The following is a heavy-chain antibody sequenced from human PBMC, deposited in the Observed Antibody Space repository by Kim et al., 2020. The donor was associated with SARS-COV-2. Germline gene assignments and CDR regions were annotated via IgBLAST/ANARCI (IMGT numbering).Heavy chain of an antibody. V-gene: IGHV3-30*01. J-gene: IGHJ4*02. Sequence: DSGKGRFTISRDNSKNTLYLQMNSLRAEDTAVYYCARGGRAAMVTNYFDYWGQGTLVTVSS. CDR3: ARGGRAAMVTNYFDY. D-gene: IGHD5-18*01.